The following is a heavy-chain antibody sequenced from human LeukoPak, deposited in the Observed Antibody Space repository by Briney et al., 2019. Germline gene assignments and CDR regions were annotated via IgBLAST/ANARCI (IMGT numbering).Heavy chain of an antibody. Sequence: SETLSLTCTVSGGSISSGGYYWSWIRQPPGKGLEWIGYIYHSGSTYYNPSLKSRVTISVDRSKNQFSLKLSSVTAADTAVYYCARQSITIFGVVIMAHNWFDPWGQGTLVTVSS. V-gene: IGHV4-30-2*01. D-gene: IGHD3-3*01. CDR1: GGSISSGGYY. CDR3: ARQSITIFGVVIMAHNWFDP. CDR2: IYHSGST. J-gene: IGHJ5*02.